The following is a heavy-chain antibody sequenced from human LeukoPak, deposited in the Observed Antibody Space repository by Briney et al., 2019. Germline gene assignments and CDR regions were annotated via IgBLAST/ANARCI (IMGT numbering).Heavy chain of an antibody. CDR3: ARGPSLHTNWVGGRWFDP. V-gene: IGHV1-8*01. CDR1: GYTFTNYE. D-gene: IGHD1-1*01. CDR2: MNPKSGNT. Sequence: ASVKVSCTASGYTFTNYEINWVRQATGQGLEWMGWMNPKSGNTGCAQKLQGRVTMTRNNSKSTAYMELSSLRSEDTAMYFCARGPSLHTNWVGGRWFDPWGQGTRVTVSS. J-gene: IGHJ5*02.